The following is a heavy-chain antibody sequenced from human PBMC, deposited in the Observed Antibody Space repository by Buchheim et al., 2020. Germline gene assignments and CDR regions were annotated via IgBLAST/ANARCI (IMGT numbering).Heavy chain of an antibody. Sequence: EVQLVESGGGLVQPGGSLRLSCAASGFTFSNYWMTWVRQAPGKGLEWVANIKQDGSENYYVDSVKGRFTISRDTAKNSLYLQMNSLRAEDTAVYYCARDPGIAVAGSGWYFDLWGRGTL. D-gene: IGHD6-19*01. V-gene: IGHV3-7*04. CDR2: IKQDGSEN. CDR3: ARDPGIAVAGSGWYFDL. J-gene: IGHJ2*01. CDR1: GFTFSNYW.